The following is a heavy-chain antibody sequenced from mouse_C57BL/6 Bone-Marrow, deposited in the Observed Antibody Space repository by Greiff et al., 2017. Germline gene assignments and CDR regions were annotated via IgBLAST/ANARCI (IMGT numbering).Heavy chain of an antibody. CDR3: ANYYGSSYVGYFDV. V-gene: IGHV1-19*01. J-gene: IGHJ1*03. CDR2: INPYNGGT. Sequence: EVKLMESGPVLVKPGASVKMSCKASGYTFTDYYMNWVKQSHGKSLEWIGVINPYNGGTSYNQKFKGKATLTVDKSSSTAYMELNSLTSEDSAVYYCANYYGSSYVGYFDVWGTGTTVTVSS. D-gene: IGHD1-1*01. CDR1: GYTFTDYY.